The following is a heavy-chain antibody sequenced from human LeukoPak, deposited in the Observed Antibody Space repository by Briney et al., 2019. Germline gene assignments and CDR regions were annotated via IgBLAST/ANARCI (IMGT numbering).Heavy chain of an antibody. D-gene: IGHD1-26*01. Sequence: GASVKVSCKASGGTFSSYAISWVRQAPGQGLEWMGGIIPIFGTVNYAQKFQGRVTITTDESTSTAYMELSSLRSEDTAVYYCARGGIVGATTLPPNDYWGQGTLVTVSS. J-gene: IGHJ4*02. V-gene: IGHV1-69*05. CDR1: GGTFSSYA. CDR3: ARGGIVGATTLPPNDY. CDR2: IIPIFGTV.